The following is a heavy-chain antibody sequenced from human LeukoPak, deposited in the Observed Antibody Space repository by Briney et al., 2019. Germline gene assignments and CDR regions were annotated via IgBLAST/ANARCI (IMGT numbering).Heavy chain of an antibody. Sequence: SETLSLTCAVYGGSFSGYYWSWIRQPPGKGLEWTGEINHSGSTNYNPSLKSRVTISVDTSKNQFSLKLSSVTAADTAVYYCARGEVYSGYFDYWGQGTLVTVSS. D-gene: IGHD5-12*01. CDR1: GGSFSGYY. CDR2: INHSGST. J-gene: IGHJ4*02. CDR3: ARGEVYSGYFDY. V-gene: IGHV4-34*01.